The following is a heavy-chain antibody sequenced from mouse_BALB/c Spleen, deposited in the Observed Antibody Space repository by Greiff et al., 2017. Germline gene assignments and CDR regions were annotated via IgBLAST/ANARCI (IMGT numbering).Heavy chain of an antibody. CDR3: AREGGAMDY. CDR1: GYTFTSYY. V-gene: IGHV1S56*01. Sequence: VKLQESGPELVKPGASVRISCKASGYTFTSYYIHWVKQRPGQGLEWIGWIYPGNVNTKYNEKFKGKATLTADKSSSTAYMQLSSLTSEDSAVYFCAREGGAMDYWGQGTSVTVSS. J-gene: IGHJ4*01. CDR2: IYPGNVNT.